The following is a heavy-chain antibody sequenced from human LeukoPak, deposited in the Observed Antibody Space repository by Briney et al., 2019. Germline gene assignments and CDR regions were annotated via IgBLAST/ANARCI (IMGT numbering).Heavy chain of an antibody. CDR3: ARELKGHDY. J-gene: IGHJ4*02. Sequence: ASVKVSCKASGYTFTSYGISWVRQAPGQGLEWMGWINPNSGGTKYAQKFQGRVTLTRDTSVTAAYMELSWLRSDDTAVYYCARELKGHDYWGQGTLVTVSS. V-gene: IGHV1-2*02. CDR1: GYTFTSYG. CDR2: INPNSGGT.